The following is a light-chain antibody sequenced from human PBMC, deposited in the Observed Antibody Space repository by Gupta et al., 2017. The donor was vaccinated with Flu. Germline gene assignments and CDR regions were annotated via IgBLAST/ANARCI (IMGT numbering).Light chain of an antibody. V-gene: IGLV2-14*01. CDR1: SSDVGGYNY. CDR3: SSYTSSSTPFYV. Sequence: QSALPQPASVSGSPAQSIPISCTGTSSDVGGYNYVSWYQQHPGKAPKLMIYEVSNRPSGVSNRFSGSKSGNTASLTISGLQAEDEADCYCSSYTSSSTPFYVFGTGTKVTVL. CDR2: EVS. J-gene: IGLJ1*01.